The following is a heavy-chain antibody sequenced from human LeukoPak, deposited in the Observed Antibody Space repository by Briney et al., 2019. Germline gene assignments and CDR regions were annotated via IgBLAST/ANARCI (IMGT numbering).Heavy chain of an antibody. J-gene: IGHJ3*02. CDR3: ARDGPDYYDSSGPPPI. D-gene: IGHD3-22*01. Sequence: SETLSLTCAVYGGSFNSYCWTWIRQSPGKGLEWIGEINHSGVTNYNPSLKSRITMSVDTSKNQFALQLNSVTAADSAVYYCARDGPDYYDSSGPPPIWGQGTMATVSS. CDR2: INHSGVT. V-gene: IGHV4-34*01. CDR1: GGSFNSYC.